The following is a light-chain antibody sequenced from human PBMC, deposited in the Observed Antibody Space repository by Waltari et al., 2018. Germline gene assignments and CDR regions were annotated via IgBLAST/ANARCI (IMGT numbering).Light chain of an antibody. V-gene: IGLV2-14*01. Sequence: SALTQPASVYGSPAPSIHIPCTGTSSHVGGYNSVSWYQQYSGKAPKLIIYEVTNRPSGGSTRFSGSKSGNTASLTISGLQTEDEADYYCSSYTTSGTQVFGGGTKLTVL. CDR3: SSYTTSGTQV. J-gene: IGLJ2*01. CDR2: EVT. CDR1: SSHVGGYNS.